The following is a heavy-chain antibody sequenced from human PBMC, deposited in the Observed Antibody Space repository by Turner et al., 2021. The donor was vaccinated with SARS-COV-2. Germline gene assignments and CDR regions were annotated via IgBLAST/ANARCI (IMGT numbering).Heavy chain of an antibody. J-gene: IGHJ6*02. V-gene: IGHV3-9*01. D-gene: IGHD4-17*01. CDR1: GFSFKDHA. CDR2: FMWDGKKI. Sequence: EVQLVDYGGGLVQPGRSRRLYCADYGFSFKDHAMHWVRQAPGKGLEWVSGFMWDGKKIGYADSVKVRFTISRDNGKNSLYLEMNSLRAEDTALYFCARDLKPGGADVWGQGTMVTVSS. CDR3: ARDLKPGGADV.